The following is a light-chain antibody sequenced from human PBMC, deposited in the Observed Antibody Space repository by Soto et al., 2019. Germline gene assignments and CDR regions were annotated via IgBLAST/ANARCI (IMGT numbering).Light chain of an antibody. CDR2: DTS. CDR1: QGMTNY. Sequence: DIQMTQSPSSLSASVGDRVTITCRASQGMTNYLNWYQLKPGKAPKLLIYDTSHLETGVPSRFSGSGSGTDFTSTISSLQPEDFATYYCQQYDSLPLTFGGGTKVEIK. J-gene: IGKJ4*01. V-gene: IGKV1-33*01. CDR3: QQYDSLPLT.